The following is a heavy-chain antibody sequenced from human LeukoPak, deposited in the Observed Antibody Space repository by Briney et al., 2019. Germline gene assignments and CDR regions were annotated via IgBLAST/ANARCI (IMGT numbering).Heavy chain of an antibody. D-gene: IGHD3-22*01. J-gene: IGHJ6*02. CDR3: ARLPMIVVVSRGNGTDV. CDR2: ISSSSSYI. Sequence: KSGGSLRLSCAASGFTFSSYSMNWVRQAPGKGLEWVSSISSSSSYIYYADSVKGRFTISRDNAKNSLYLQMNSLRAEDTAVYYCARLPMIVVVSRGNGTDVWGQGTTVTVSS. CDR1: GFTFSSYS. V-gene: IGHV3-21*01.